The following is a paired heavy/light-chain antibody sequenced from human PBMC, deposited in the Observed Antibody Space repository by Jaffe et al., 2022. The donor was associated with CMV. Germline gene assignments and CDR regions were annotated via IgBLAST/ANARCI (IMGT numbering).Heavy chain of an antibody. CDR3: ARRQYGNYGFDY. D-gene: IGHD4-17*01. CDR2: IYWDDDK. Sequence: QITLKESGPTLVKPTQTLTLTCTFSGFSLSTSGVGVGWIRQPPGKALEWLALIYWDDDKYYSPSLKSGLTITKDTSKNQVVLTMTNMDPVDTATYYCARRQYGNYGFDYWGQGTLVTVSS. V-gene: IGHV2-5*02. J-gene: IGHJ4*02. CDR1: GFSLSTSGVG.
Light chain of an antibody. CDR2: AAS. V-gene: IGKV1-39*01. Sequence: DIQMTQSPSSLSASVGDRVTITCRASQSISTYVNWYQQKPGKAPKLLIYAASYLQSGVPVRFSGSGSGTDFTLTISSLQPEDFAAYYCQQSYSTRYTFGQGTKLESK. CDR1: QSISTY. CDR3: QQSYSTRYT. J-gene: IGKJ2*01.